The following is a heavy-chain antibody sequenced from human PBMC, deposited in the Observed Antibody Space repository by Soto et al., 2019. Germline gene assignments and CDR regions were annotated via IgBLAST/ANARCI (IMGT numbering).Heavy chain of an antibody. J-gene: IGHJ3*02. V-gene: IGHV4-34*01. CDR2: INHSGST. D-gene: IGHD3-3*01. CDR1: GGSFSGYY. Sequence: SETLSLTCAVYGGSFSGYYWSWIRQPPGKGLEWIGEINHSGSTNYNPSLKSRVTISVDTSKNQFSLKLSSVTAADTAVYYCAKRYYDFWSGPGAFDIWGQGTMVTVSS. CDR3: AKRYYDFWSGPGAFDI.